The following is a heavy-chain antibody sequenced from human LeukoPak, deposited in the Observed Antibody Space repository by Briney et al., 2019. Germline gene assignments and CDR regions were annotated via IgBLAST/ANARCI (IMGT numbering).Heavy chain of an antibody. CDR3: ARASEGIGYFDT. CDR1: GGSISSYY. CDR2: IYYSGST. D-gene: IGHD3-3*01. J-gene: IGHJ4*02. Sequence: SETLSLTCTVSGGSISSYYWSWIRQPPGKGLEWIGYIYYSGSTNYNPSLKSRVTISVDTSKNQFSLKLTSVTAADTAVYYCARASEGIGYFDTWGRGSLVTVSS. V-gene: IGHV4-59*01.